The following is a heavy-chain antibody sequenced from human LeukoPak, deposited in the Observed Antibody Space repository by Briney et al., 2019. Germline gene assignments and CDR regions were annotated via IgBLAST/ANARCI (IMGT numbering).Heavy chain of an antibody. J-gene: IGHJ4*02. V-gene: IGHV3-9*03. D-gene: IGHD5/OR15-5a*01. CDR2: TSWTSARI. CDR3: AGESTSERPGH. Sequence: ARSLRLSCAAYRFTFDDYAMHCHRHAQGKGLEGVSDTSWTSARIGHADSVKGRFTIYRDNAKNSLYLQIHSLRAADMAFYYGAGESTSERPGHWGQGTLVTVSS. CDR1: RFTFDDYA.